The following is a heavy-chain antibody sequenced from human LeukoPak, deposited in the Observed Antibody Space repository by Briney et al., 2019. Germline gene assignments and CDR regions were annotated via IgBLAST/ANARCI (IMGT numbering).Heavy chain of an antibody. J-gene: IGHJ4*02. CDR1: GGSISSSSYY. V-gene: IGHV4-39*01. Sequence: SETLSLTCTVSGGSISSSSYYWGWIRQPPGKGLEWIGSIYYSGSTYYNPSLKSRVTISVDTSKNQFSLKLSSVTAADTAVYYCARTPSGIAAAGKGYWGQGTLVTVSS. CDR3: ARTPSGIAAAGKGY. CDR2: IYYSGST. D-gene: IGHD6-13*01.